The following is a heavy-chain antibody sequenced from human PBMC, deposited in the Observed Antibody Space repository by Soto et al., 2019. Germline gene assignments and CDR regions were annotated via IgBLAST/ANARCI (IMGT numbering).Heavy chain of an antibody. J-gene: IGHJ4*02. CDR2: TYYRSKWYN. CDR1: GDSVSSNSAA. CDR3: ARALYYYDSSGYYRLN. D-gene: IGHD3-22*01. Sequence: SQTLSLTCAISGDSVSSNSAAWNWIRQSPSRGLEWLGRTYYRSKWYNDYAVSVKSRITINPDTSKNQFSLQLNSVTPEDTAVYYXARALYYYDSSGYYRLNWGQGTLVTVSS. V-gene: IGHV6-1*01.